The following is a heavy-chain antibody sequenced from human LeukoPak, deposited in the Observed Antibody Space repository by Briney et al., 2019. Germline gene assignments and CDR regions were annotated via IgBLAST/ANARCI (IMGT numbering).Heavy chain of an antibody. V-gene: IGHV3-11*06. J-gene: IGHJ3*02. D-gene: IGHD3-16*01. CDR1: GFTFSDYY. CDR3: ARLGVSDAFDI. CDR2: ISSSSSYI. Sequence: GGSLRLSCAASGFTFSDYYMSWIRQAPGKGLEWVSSISSSSSYIYYADSVKGRFTISRDNAKNSLYLQMNSLRAEDTAVYYCARLGVSDAFDIWGQGTMVTVSS.